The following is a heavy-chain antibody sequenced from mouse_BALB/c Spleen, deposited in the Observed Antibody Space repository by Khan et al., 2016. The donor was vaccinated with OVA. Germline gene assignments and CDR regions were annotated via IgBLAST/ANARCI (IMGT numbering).Heavy chain of an antibody. Sequence: EVQLQESGPGLVKPSQSLSLTCSVTGYSITSAYYWNWIRQFPGNKLEWMGYISSGGSFNYNPSLKNRISITRDTTKNQFFLKLNSGTPEDTATYYCARAGRWFDYWGQGTLVTVSA. V-gene: IGHV3-6*02. CDR3: ARAGRWFDY. D-gene: IGHD3-3*01. CDR2: ISSGGSF. CDR1: GYSITSAYY. J-gene: IGHJ3*01.